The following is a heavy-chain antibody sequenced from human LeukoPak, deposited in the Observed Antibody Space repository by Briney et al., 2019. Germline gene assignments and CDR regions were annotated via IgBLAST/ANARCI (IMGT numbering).Heavy chain of an antibody. Sequence: GRSLRLSCAASGFTFSSYGMHWVRQAPGKGLEWVAVISYDGSNKYYADSVKGRFTISRDNSKNPLYLQMDSLRAEDTAVYYCAKLVTGTTWSEYWGQGTLVTVSS. V-gene: IGHV3-30*18. CDR2: ISYDGSNK. D-gene: IGHD1-20*01. J-gene: IGHJ4*02. CDR3: AKLVTGTTWSEY. CDR1: GFTFSSYG.